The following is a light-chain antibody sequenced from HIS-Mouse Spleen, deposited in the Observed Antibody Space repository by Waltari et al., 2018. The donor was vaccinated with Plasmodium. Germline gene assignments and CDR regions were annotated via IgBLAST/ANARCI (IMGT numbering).Light chain of an antibody. CDR1: QDISNY. CDR3: QQYDNLPLT. V-gene: IGKV1-33*01. CDR2: DAS. J-gene: IGKJ4*01. Sequence: DIQMTQSPSSLSASVGDRVTITSQASQDISNYLNWYQQKPGKAPKLLIYDASNLETGAPSRFSGSGSGTDFTFTISSLQPEDIATYYCQQYDNLPLTFGGGTKVEIK.